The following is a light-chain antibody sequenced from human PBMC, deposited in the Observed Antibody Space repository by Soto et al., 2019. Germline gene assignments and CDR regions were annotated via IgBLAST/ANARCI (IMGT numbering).Light chain of an antibody. V-gene: IGKV1-5*03. CDR1: QTISSW. CDR3: HHYNSYSEA. CDR2: KAS. J-gene: IGKJ1*01. Sequence: DIQMTQSPSILSASVGDRVTITCRASQTISSWLAWYQQKPGKAPKLLIYKASTLKSGVPSRFSGSGSGTEFTLTISSLQPDDFGTYYCHHYNSYSEAFGQGTKVDIK.